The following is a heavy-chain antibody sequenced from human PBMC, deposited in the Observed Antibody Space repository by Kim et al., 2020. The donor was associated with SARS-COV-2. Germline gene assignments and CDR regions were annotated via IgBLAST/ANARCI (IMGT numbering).Heavy chain of an antibody. J-gene: IGHJ6*03. V-gene: IGHV3-30*18. CDR3: AKAGGGSPAYYYYYVDV. Sequence: GGSLRLSCAASGFTFSSYGMNWVRQAPGKGLEWVAVISYGGSNKYYADSVNGRFTISRDNSKNTLYLQMNSLRAEDTAVYYCAKAGGGSPAYYYYYVDVWGTGATVTVSS. CDR1: GFTFSSYG. CDR2: ISYGGSNK. D-gene: IGHD2-15*01.